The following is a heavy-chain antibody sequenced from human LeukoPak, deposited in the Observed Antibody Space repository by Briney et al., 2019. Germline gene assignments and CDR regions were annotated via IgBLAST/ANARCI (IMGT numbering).Heavy chain of an antibody. CDR2: ISAYNGNT. CDR1: GYSFTSYG. CDR3: ARVYGWSDASRLLSSYYFDY. V-gene: IGHV1-18*01. J-gene: IGHJ4*02. D-gene: IGHD3-10*01. Sequence: ASVKVSCKASGYSFTSYGITWVRQAPGQGLEWMGWISAYNGNTNYAQNLQGRVTMTTDTSTSTVYMELRSLRSDDTAVYYCARVYGWSDASRLLSSYYFDYWGQGTLVTVSS.